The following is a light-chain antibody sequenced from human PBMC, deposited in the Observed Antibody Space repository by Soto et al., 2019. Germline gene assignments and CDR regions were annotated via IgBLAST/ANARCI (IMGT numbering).Light chain of an antibody. CDR3: QYYYESSP. CDR1: QSVSSSY. CDR2: DSS. V-gene: IGKV3-20*01. J-gene: IGKJ4*01. Sequence: ILLPQSPGILALSTRAVATLSCRASQSVSSSYLAWYQQKPGQAPRLLIYDSSNRATGIPARFSGSGSGTDFTLTISRLEPEDFAVYYCQYYYESSPFGRGTEVDIK.